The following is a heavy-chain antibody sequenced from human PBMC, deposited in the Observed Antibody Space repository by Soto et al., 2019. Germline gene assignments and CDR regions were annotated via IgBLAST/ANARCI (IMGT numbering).Heavy chain of an antibody. CDR1: GFTFDDYA. Sequence: GGSLRLSCAASGFTFDDYAMHWVRQAPGKGLEWVSGISWNSGSIGYADSVKGRFTISRDNAKNSLYLQMNSLRAEDTALYYCAKDRGRYDILGAFDIWGQGTMVTVSS. CDR2: ISWNSGSI. CDR3: AKDRGRYDILGAFDI. J-gene: IGHJ3*02. V-gene: IGHV3-9*01. D-gene: IGHD3-9*01.